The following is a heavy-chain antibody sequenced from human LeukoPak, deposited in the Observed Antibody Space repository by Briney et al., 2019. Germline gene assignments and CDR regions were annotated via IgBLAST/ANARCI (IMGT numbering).Heavy chain of an antibody. CDR1: GFTFGSHA. J-gene: IGHJ5*01. Sequence: GGSLRLSCATSGFTFGSHALSWVRQAPGKGLEWVSSISAGGGGTSYADSVKGRITISRDNSKNTVYLQMNSLRAEDTAVYFCVKTFQYSSNWYDYWGQGTLVTVSS. D-gene: IGHD6-6*01. CDR2: ISAGGGGT. CDR3: VKTFQYSSNWYDY. V-gene: IGHV3-23*01.